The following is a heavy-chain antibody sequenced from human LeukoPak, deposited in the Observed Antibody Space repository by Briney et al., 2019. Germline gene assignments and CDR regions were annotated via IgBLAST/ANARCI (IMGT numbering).Heavy chain of an antibody. CDR2: ISGDGSDT. CDR3: ARGVVGATTGWYFDL. J-gene: IGHJ2*01. D-gene: IGHD1-26*01. CDR1: GFTFDNYA. Sequence: GGSLRLSCAASGFTFDNYAMHWVRLAPGKGLEWVSLISGDGSDTNYADSVKGRFTISRDNFKNTLYLHMNRLRAEDTTVYYCARGVVGATTGWYFDLWGRGTLVTVSS. V-gene: IGHV3-43*02.